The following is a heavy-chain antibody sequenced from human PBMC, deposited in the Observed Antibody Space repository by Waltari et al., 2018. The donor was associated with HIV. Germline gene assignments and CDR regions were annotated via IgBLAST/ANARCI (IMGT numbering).Heavy chain of an antibody. CDR2: IYYSGST. J-gene: IGHJ2*01. V-gene: IGHV4-59*01. CDR1: GGSLSSYY. D-gene: IGHD2-2*01. Sequence: QVQLQESGPGLVKPSETLSLTCTVSGGSLSSYYWSWIRQPPGKGLEWIGYIYYSGSTNYNPSLKSRVTISVDTSKNQFSLKLSSVTAADTAVYYCARLYCSSTSCYPYWYFDLWGRGTLVTVSS. CDR3: ARLYCSSTSCYPYWYFDL.